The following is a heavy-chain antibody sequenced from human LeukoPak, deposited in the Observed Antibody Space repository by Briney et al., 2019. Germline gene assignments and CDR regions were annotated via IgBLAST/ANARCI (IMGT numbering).Heavy chain of an antibody. CDR3: ARDRTCSGGSCYGMDV. J-gene: IGHJ6*02. CDR1: GFPFSSYW. CDR2: ISSSSSYI. D-gene: IGHD2-15*01. Sequence: GGSLRLSCVASGFPFSSYWMTWVRQAPGKGLEGVSSISSSSSYIYHADSVKGRFTISRDNAKNLLYLQMNSLRAEDTAVYYCARDRTCSGGSCYGMDVWGQGTTVTVSS. V-gene: IGHV3-21*06.